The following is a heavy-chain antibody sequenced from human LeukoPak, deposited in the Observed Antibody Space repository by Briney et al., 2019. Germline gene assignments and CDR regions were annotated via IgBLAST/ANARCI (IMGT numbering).Heavy chain of an antibody. D-gene: IGHD2-15*01. V-gene: IGHV3-23*01. CDR1: GFTFSNYA. J-gene: IGHJ4*02. CDR2: ITGSGDSP. Sequence: GGSLRLSCAASGFTFSNYAMSWVRRAPGKGLEWVSTITGSGDSPYYADSVKGRFTLSRDISKNTLYLQMNSLRAEDTAVYYCAKLYCSSRSCYSIDHWGPGTLVTVSS. CDR3: AKLYCSSRSCYSIDH.